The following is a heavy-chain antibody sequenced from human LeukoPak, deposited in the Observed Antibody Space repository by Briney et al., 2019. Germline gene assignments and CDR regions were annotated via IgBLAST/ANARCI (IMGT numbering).Heavy chain of an antibody. J-gene: IGHJ4*02. CDR3: SARSASDDY. Sequence: GGSLRLSFAASGFTFRSYWMHWVRQAPGKGLVWVSGINSDGSSTNYADSVKGRFTISRDNAKNTLFLQMSSLRAEGTAVYYCSARSASDDYWGQGTLVTVSS. D-gene: IGHD6-19*01. CDR2: INSDGSST. V-gene: IGHV3-74*01. CDR1: GFTFRSYW.